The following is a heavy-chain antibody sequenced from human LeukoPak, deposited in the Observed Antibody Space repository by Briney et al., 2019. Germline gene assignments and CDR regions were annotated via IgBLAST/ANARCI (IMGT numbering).Heavy chain of an antibody. V-gene: IGHV4-38-2*02. CDR2: IYHSGST. CDR1: GYSISSGYY. CDR3: ARIVTMERIGY. D-gene: IGHD3-10*01. J-gene: IGHJ4*02. Sequence: KSSETLSLTCTVSGYSISSGYYWGWIRQPPGKGLEWIGSIYHSGSTYYNPSLKSRVTISVDTSKNQFSLKLSSVTAADTAVYYCARIVTMERIGYWGQGTLVTVSS.